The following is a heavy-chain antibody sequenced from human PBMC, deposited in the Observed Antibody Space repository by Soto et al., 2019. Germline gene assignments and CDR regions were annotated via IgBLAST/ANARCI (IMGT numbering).Heavy chain of an antibody. CDR1: GFTFSSYA. Sequence: GGSLRLSCAASGFTFSSYAMSWVRQAPGKGLEWVSAISGSGGSTYYADSVKGRFTISRDNSKNTLYLQMNSLRAEDTAVYYCAKDLEDTWIQLWPGGVYFDYWGQGTLVTVSS. V-gene: IGHV3-23*01. D-gene: IGHD5-18*01. CDR3: AKDLEDTWIQLWPGGVYFDY. J-gene: IGHJ4*02. CDR2: ISGSGGST.